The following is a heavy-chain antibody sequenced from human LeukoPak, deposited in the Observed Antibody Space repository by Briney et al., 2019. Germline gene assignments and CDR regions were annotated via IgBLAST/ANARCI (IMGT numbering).Heavy chain of an antibody. CDR3: ARGLNMGTYYGMDV. V-gene: IGHV4-34*01. CDR1: GGSFSGYY. J-gene: IGHJ6*02. CDR2: INHSGST. Sequence: KPSETLSLTRAVYGGSFSGYYWSWIRQPPGKGLEWIGEINHSGSTNYNPSLKSRVTISVDTSKNQFSLKLSSVTAADTAVYYCARGLNMGTYYGMDVWGQGTAVTVSS. D-gene: IGHD5-18*01.